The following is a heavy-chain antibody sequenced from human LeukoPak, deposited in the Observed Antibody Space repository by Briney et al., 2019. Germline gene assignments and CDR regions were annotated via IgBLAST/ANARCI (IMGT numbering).Heavy chain of an antibody. D-gene: IGHD3-3*01. J-gene: IGHJ6*02. V-gene: IGHV3-23*01. CDR3: ANSYDFWSGKYGMDV. CDR2: ISGSGGST. Sequence: GGSLRLSCAASGFTFSSYAMSWVRQAPGKGLEWVSAISGSGGSTYYADSVKGRFTISRDNSKNTLYLQMNSLRAEDTAVYYCANSYDFWSGKYGMDVWGQGITVTVSS. CDR1: GFTFSSYA.